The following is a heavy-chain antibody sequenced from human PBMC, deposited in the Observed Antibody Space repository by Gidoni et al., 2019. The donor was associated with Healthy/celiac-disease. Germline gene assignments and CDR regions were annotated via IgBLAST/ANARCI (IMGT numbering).Heavy chain of an antibody. J-gene: IGHJ5*02. V-gene: IGHV4-34*01. Sequence: QVQLQQWGAGLLKPSETLSLTCAVYGGSFSGYYWSWLRQPPGKGLEWIGEINHSGSTNYNPSLKSRVTISVDTSKNQFSLKLSSVTAADTAVYYCASTTAGIAAAGSWFDPWGQGTLVTVSS. D-gene: IGHD6-13*01. CDR1: GGSFSGYY. CDR3: ASTTAGIAAAGSWFDP. CDR2: INHSGST.